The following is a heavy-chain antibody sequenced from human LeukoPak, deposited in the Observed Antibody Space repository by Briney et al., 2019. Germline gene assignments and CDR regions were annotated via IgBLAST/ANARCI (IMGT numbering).Heavy chain of an antibody. CDR2: IYTSGST. V-gene: IGHV4-4*07. D-gene: IGHD3-22*01. J-gene: IGHJ5*02. CDR3: ARDTLLLDYYDSRSSWFDP. Sequence: SETLSLTCTVSGGSISSYYWSWIRQPAGKGLEWIGRIYTSGSTNYNPSLKSRVTMSVDTSKNQFSLKLSSVTAADTAVYYCARDTLLLDYYDSRSSWFDPWGQGTLVTVSS. CDR1: GGSISSYY.